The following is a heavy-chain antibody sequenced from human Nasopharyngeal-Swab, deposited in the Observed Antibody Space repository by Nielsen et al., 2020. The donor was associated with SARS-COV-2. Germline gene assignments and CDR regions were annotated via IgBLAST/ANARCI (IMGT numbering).Heavy chain of an antibody. V-gene: IGHV1-18*01. Sequence: ASVKVSCKASGYTFTSYGISWVRQAPGQGLEWMGWISAYNGNTNYAQKLQGRVTMTTDTSTSTAYMELRSLRSDDTAVYYCARVGLGYCSSTSCPGYYDFWSGRSDWGQGTLVTVSS. CDR3: ARVGLGYCSSTSCPGYYDFWSGRSD. J-gene: IGHJ4*02. CDR1: GYTFTSYG. CDR2: ISAYNGNT. D-gene: IGHD2-2*01.